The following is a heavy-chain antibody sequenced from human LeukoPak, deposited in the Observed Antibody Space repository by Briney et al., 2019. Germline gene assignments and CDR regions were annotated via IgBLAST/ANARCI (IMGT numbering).Heavy chain of an antibody. CDR3: ARVGGIAAARQNWFDP. CDR1: GDSVSSTSDN. CDR2: IYYTGST. J-gene: IGHJ5*02. Sequence: SETLSLTCSVSGDSVSSTSDNWGWIRQPPGKGLEWIGNIYYTGSTYYNPSLKSRVTMSVDTSKNQFSLKLSSVTAADTAVYYCARVGGIAAARQNWFDPWGQGTLVTVSS. V-gene: IGHV4-39*07. D-gene: IGHD6-13*01.